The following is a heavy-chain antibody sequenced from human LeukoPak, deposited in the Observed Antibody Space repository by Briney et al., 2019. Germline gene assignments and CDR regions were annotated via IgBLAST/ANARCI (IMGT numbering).Heavy chain of an antibody. J-gene: IGHJ3*02. CDR1: GFTSSSYT. V-gene: IGHV3-48*04. Sequence: GGSLRLSCAASGFTSSSYTMNWVRQAPGKGLEWVSYISSSGSTIYYADSVKGRFTISRDNAKNSLYLQMNSLRAEDTAVYYCAREAMGNYVLNAFDIWGQGTMVTVSS. D-gene: IGHD4-11*01. CDR3: AREAMGNYVLNAFDI. CDR2: ISSSGSTI.